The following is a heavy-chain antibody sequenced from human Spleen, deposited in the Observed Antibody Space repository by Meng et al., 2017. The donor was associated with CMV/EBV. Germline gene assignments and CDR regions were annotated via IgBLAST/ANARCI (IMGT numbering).Heavy chain of an antibody. J-gene: IGHJ4*02. CDR3: ARSDY. CDR2: ISYDGSNK. Sequence: GESLKISCAASGFTFSSYAMHWVRQAPGKGLEWVAVISYDGSNKYYADSVKGRFTISRDNSKNTLYLHMNSLRAEDTAVYYCARSDYWGQGTSVTVSS. V-gene: IGHV3-30*04. CDR1: GFTFSSYA.